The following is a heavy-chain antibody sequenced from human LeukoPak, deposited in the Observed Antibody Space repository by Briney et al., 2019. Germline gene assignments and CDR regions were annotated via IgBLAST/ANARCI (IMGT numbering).Heavy chain of an antibody. V-gene: IGHV4-34*01. CDR1: GGSLSGYY. CDR2: VTHSGIT. J-gene: IGHJ4*02. Sequence: SETLSLTCAVYGGSLSGYYWRWIRQPPGKGLEWIGEVTHSGITNYNPSLKTRVTISEDTSKSQFSLKLSSVTAADTAVYYCARIYGDYSDFAYWGQGSPVTVSS. CDR3: ARIYGDYSDFAY. D-gene: IGHD4-17*01.